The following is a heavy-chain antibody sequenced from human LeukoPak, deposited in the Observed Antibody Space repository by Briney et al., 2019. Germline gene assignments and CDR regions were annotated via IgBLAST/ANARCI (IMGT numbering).Heavy chain of an antibody. Sequence: PSGTLSLTCAVSGGSISSSNWWSWVRQPPGKGLEWIGEIYHSGSTNYNPSLKSRVTISVDKSKNQFSLKLSSDCVKDTWGGLTAPGNPYYFDYWGQGILVTVSS. V-gene: IGHV4-4*02. CDR2: IYHSGST. CDR1: GGSISSSNW. J-gene: IGHJ4*02. D-gene: IGHD6-13*01. CDR3: APGNPYYFDY.